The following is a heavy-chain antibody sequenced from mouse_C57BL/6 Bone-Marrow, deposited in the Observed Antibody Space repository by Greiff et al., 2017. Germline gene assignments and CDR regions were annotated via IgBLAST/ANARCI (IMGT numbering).Heavy chain of an antibody. CDR1: GFTFSSYA. Sequence: EVQLVESGGGLVKPGGSLKLSCAASGFTFSSYAMSWVRQTPEKRLEWVATISDGGSYTYYPDNVKGRFTISRDHAKNNLYLQMSHLKSEDTAMYYCARDNYWYFDVWGTGTTVTVSS. CDR2: ISDGGSYT. V-gene: IGHV5-4*01. J-gene: IGHJ1*03. CDR3: ARDNYWYFDV.